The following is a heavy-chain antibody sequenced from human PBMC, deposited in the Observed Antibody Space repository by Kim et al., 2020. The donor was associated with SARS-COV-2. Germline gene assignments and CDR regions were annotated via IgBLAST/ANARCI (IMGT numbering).Heavy chain of an antibody. V-gene: IGHV3-30*18. D-gene: IGHD3-3*01. CDR2: ISYDGSNK. CDR3: AKDAKYYDFWSGYFPNPAGYYSYYYGMDV. Sequence: GGSLRLSCAASGFTFSSYGMHWVRQAPGKGLEWVAVISYDGSNKYYADSVKGRFTISRDNSKNTLYLQMNSLRAEDTAVYYCAKDAKYYDFWSGYFPNPAGYYSYYYGMDVWGQGTTVTVSS. CDR1: GFTFSSYG. J-gene: IGHJ6*02.